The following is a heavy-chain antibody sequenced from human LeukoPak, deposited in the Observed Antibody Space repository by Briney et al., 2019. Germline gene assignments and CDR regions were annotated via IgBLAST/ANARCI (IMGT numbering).Heavy chain of an antibody. J-gene: IGHJ6*03. CDR3: ARGATRPFYYYYMDV. CDR1: GYTFTSYD. D-gene: IGHD1-26*01. V-gene: IGHV1-8*01. CDR2: MNPNSGNT. Sequence: EASVKVSCKASGYTFTSYDINWVRQATGQGVEWMGWMNPNSGNTGYAQKFQGRVTMTRNTSISTAYMELSSLRSEDTAVYYCARGATRPFYYYYMDVWGKGTTVTISS.